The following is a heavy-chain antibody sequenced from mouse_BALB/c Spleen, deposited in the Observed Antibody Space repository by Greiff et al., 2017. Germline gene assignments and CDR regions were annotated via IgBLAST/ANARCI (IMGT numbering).Heavy chain of an antibody. Sequence: DVKLQESGGGLVKPGGSLKLSCAASGFTFSSYAMSWVRQTPEKRLEWVASISSGGSTYYPDSVKGRFTISRDNARNILYLQMSSLRSEDTAMHYCARGPQIYDGYYVYFDVWGAGTTVTVSS. CDR3: ARGPQIYDGYYVYFDV. D-gene: IGHD2-3*01. CDR2: ISSGGST. CDR1: GFTFSSYA. V-gene: IGHV5-6-5*01. J-gene: IGHJ1*01.